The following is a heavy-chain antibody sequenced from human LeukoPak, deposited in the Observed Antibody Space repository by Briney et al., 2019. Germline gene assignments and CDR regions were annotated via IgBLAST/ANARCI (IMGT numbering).Heavy chain of an antibody. Sequence: AGGSLRLSCAASGFTFSSYSMNWVRQAPVKGLEWVSSISSSSSYIYYADSVKGRFTISRDNAKNSLYLQMNSLRAEDTAVYYCARVVVAVAGPIDYWGQGTLVTVSS. D-gene: IGHD6-19*01. V-gene: IGHV3-21*01. CDR2: ISSSSSYI. CDR3: ARVVVAVAGPIDY. CDR1: GFTFSSYS. J-gene: IGHJ4*02.